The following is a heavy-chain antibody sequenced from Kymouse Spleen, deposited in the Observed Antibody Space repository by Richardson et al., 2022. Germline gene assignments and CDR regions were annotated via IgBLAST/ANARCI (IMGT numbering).Heavy chain of an antibody. CDR2: IWYDGSNK. V-gene: IGHV3-33*01. CDR3: ARETDGSGSSYYFDY. J-gene: IGHJ4*02. CDR1: GFTFSSYG. D-gene: IGHD3-10*01. Sequence: QVQLVESGGGVVQPGRSLRLSCAASGFTFSSYGMHWVRQAPGKGLEWVAVIWYDGSNKYYADSVKGRFTISRDNSKNTLYLQMNSLRAEDTAVYYCARETDGSGSSYYFDYWGQGTLVTVSS.